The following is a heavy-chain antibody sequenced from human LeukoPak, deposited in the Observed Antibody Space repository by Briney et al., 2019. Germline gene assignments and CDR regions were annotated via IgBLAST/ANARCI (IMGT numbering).Heavy chain of an antibody. CDR2: IIGSGATT. Sequence: GGSLRLSCAASGFTFSRYAMSWVRQAPGKGLEWVSSIIGSGATTYSAESVKGRSTISRDNSKNTLYLQMNSLRAEDTAVYYCASGGYCSSTTCYGYNFYYMDVWGKGTTVTVSS. CDR1: GFTFSRYA. V-gene: IGHV3-23*01. CDR3: ASGGYCSSTTCYGYNFYYMDV. J-gene: IGHJ6*03. D-gene: IGHD2-2*01.